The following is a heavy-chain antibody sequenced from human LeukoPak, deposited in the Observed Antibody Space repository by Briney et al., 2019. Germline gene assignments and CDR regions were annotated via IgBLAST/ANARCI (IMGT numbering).Heavy chain of an antibody. D-gene: IGHD1-7*01. Sequence: SETLSLTCAVYGGSFSGYYWSWIRQPPGKGLEWIGEINHSGSTNYNPSLKSRVTISVDTSKNQFSLKLSSVTAADTAVYYCARGLGTSGCRWGQGTLVTVSS. V-gene: IGHV4-34*01. CDR3: ARGLGTSGCR. CDR2: INHSGST. CDR1: GGSFSGYY. J-gene: IGHJ4*02.